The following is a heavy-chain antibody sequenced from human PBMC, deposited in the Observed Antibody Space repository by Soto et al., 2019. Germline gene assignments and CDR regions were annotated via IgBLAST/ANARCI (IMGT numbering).Heavy chain of an antibody. CDR1: GYTFTGYY. V-gene: IGHV1-2*04. J-gene: IGHJ4*02. D-gene: IGHD2-15*01. Sequence: QVQLVQSGAVVKKPGASVKVSCKASGYTFTGYYMHWVRQAPGQGLEWMGWINPNSGGTNYAQKFQGWVTMTRDTSISTAYMELSRLRSDDTAVYYCAILGGERGYCSGGSCPFDYWGQGTLVTVSS. CDR3: AILGGERGYCSGGSCPFDY. CDR2: INPNSGGT.